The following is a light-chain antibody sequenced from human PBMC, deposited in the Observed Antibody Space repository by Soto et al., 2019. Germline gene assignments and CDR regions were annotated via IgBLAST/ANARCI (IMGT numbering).Light chain of an antibody. CDR3: LQVSSFPRT. V-gene: IGKV1-39*01. CDR2: AAS. Sequence: DIQMTQSPSSLSASVGDRVTITCRASQYISSYVNWYQQKPGKAPQFLIQAASNLQSGVPSRFSGSGSGTEFILSINSLQPEDIATYYCLQVSSFPRTFGQGTKVDIK. J-gene: IGKJ1*01. CDR1: QYISSY.